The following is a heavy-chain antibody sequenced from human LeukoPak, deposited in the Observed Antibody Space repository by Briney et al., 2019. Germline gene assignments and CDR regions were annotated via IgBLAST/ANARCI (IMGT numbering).Heavy chain of an antibody. CDR1: GFIFDDCT. CDR2: VSWDGTP. J-gene: IGHJ4*02. D-gene: IGHD3-22*01. CDR3: AKDLTYESSGTVIDN. Sequence: PGGSLRLSCAASGFIFDDCTMHWVRQGPGKTLEWVALVSWDGTPYYADSVKGRFTISRDNSKNALYLEMDSLRTDDTAFYYCAKDLTYESSGTVIDNWGQGTLVTVSS. V-gene: IGHV3-43*01.